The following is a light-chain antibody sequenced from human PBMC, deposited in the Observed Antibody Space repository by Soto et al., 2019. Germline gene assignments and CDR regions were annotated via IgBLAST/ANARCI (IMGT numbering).Light chain of an antibody. V-gene: IGKV1-5*03. CDR3: QQYNNYPYT. Sequence: DIQMTQFPSTLSASVGDTVTVTCRASQSISTWLAWYQQRPGEAPNLLIYQASNLESGVPSRFSGSGSGTDFTLTISSLQPDDFATYYCQQYNNYPYTFGQGTKLEIK. CDR2: QAS. CDR1: QSISTW. J-gene: IGKJ2*01.